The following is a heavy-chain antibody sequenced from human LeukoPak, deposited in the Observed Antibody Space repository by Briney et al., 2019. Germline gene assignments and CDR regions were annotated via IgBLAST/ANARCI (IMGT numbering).Heavy chain of an antibody. D-gene: IGHD4-17*01. V-gene: IGHV3-74*01. CDR2: INSDGSST. CDR3: AKDGYGDYPFDY. CDR1: GFTFSSYW. Sequence: PGGSLRLSCAASGFTFSSYWMHWVRQAPGKGLVWVSRINSDGSSTSYADSVKGRFTISRDNAKNTLYLQMNSLRAEDTAVYYCAKDGYGDYPFDYWGQGTLVTVSS. J-gene: IGHJ4*02.